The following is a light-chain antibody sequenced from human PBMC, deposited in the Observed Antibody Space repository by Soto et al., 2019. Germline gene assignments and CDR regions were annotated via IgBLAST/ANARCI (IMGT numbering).Light chain of an antibody. CDR1: SSDVGAYNY. CDR2: DVT. CDR3: CSYAGRYTLI. V-gene: IGLV2-11*01. Sequence: QSALTQPRSVSGSPGQSVTISCTGTSSDVGAYNYVSWYQQHPGKAPKMMIYDVTKRPSGVPDRFSGSKSGNTASLTISGLRAEYEADYYCCSYAGRYTLILGGGTKLTVL. J-gene: IGLJ2*01.